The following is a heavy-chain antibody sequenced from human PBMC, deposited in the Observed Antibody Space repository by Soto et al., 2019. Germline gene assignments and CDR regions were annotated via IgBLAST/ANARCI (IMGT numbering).Heavy chain of an antibody. Sequence: QAQLVQSGAEVKKPGASVKISCKASGYTFTSHAMHWVRQAPGQRPEWLGWINAGTGNTRYSQKFEVRVTISMDTSANTSYMEMNSLTSEDTAVYYCARRRAHRSEYYYGMDVWGQGTTVTVS. J-gene: IGHJ6*02. CDR1: GYTFTSHA. CDR3: ARRRAHRSEYYYGMDV. CDR2: INAGTGNT. V-gene: IGHV1-3*01.